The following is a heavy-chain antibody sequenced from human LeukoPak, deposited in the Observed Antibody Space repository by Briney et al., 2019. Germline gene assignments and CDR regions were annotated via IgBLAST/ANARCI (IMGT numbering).Heavy chain of an antibody. D-gene: IGHD6-19*01. CDR2: IYYSGST. J-gene: IGHJ4*02. CDR1: GGSISSSSYY. CDR3: ARHGVAYSSGEYVDY. V-gene: IGHV4-39*01. Sequence: PSETLSLTCTVSGGSISSSSYYWGWIRQPPGKGLEWIGSIYYSGSTYYNPSLKSRVTISVDTSKNQFSLKLSSVTAADTAVYYCARHGVAYSSGEYVDYWGQGTLVTVSS.